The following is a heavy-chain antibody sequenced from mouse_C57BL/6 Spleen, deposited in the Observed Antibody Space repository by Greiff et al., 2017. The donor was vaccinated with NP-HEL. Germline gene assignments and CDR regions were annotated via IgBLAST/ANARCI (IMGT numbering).Heavy chain of an antibody. Sequence: QVQLQQPGAELVRPGSSVKLSCKASGYTFTSYWMHWVKQRPIQGLEWIGNLDSSDSEHHYNQKFNDKATLTGDKYSSTAYMQLSSLTSEDSAVYYCVLRCDYWGHGTTLTVSS. J-gene: IGHJ2*01. CDR2: LDSSDSEH. CDR3: VLRCDY. V-gene: IGHV1-52*01. CDR1: GYTFTSYW.